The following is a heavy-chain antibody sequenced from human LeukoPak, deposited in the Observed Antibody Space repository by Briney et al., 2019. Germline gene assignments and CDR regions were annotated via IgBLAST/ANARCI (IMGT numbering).Heavy chain of an antibody. CDR3: ARANNSSWHN. V-gene: IGHV3-7*01. CDR1: GFTFSRYW. Sequence: GGALRLSCAASGFTFSRYWMNWARQAPGKGLEWAASINQNGNVNYYVNSVKGRLTVSRDNPKNSLYLQMNSLTVEDTAVYYCARANNSSWHNWGQGTLVTVSS. D-gene: IGHD6-13*01. J-gene: IGHJ4*02. CDR2: INQNGNVN.